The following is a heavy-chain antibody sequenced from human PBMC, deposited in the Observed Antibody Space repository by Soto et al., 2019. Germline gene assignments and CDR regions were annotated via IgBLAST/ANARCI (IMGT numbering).Heavy chain of an antibody. CDR2: IIPIFKTA. J-gene: IGHJ6*02. V-gene: IGHV1-69*06. D-gene: IGHD2-2*01. Sequence: SVKVSCKASGGTFGNYAISWVRQAPGQGLEWMGKIIPIFKTANYAQKFQGRITITADRSPRTDIAYMELSSLRSEDTALYYWARVSIPGIYGEDVWGQGTTVTVSS. CDR1: GGTFGNYA. CDR3: ARVSIPGIYGEDV.